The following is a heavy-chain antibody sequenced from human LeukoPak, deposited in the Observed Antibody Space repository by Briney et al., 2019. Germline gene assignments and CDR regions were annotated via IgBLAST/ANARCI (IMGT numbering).Heavy chain of an antibody. CDR1: GYTFTSYY. V-gene: IGHV1-46*01. Sequence: ASVKVSCKASGYTFTSYYMHWVRQAPGQGLEWMGIINPSGGSTSYAQKFQGRVTMTRDTSTSTAYMELSSLRSEDTAVYYCARDWDIVVVPAAIPYGMDVWGQGTTVTVSS. D-gene: IGHD2-2*02. CDR3: ARDWDIVVVPAAIPYGMDV. CDR2: INPSGGST. J-gene: IGHJ6*02.